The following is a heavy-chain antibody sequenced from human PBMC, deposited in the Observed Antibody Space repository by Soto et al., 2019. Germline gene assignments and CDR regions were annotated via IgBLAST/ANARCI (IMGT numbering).Heavy chain of an antibody. J-gene: IGHJ4*02. CDR3: AKDPSTGLPDC. V-gene: IGHV3-23*01. D-gene: IGHD3-9*01. CDR2: IHPSGGST. Sequence: GGSLRLSCAAAGFMFSSYGMSWVRQAPGKGLQWVATIHPSGGSTHYAESVRGRFTISRDNSRDTLYLQMNSLRAEDTAVYYCAKDPSTGLPDCWGQGALVTVSS. CDR1: GFMFSSYG.